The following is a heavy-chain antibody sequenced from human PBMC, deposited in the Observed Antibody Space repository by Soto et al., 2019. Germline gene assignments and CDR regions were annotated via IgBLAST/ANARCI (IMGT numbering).Heavy chain of an antibody. CDR1: GFSLSTSGVG. CDR2: IYWDDDK. J-gene: IGHJ5*02. D-gene: IGHD3-3*01. V-gene: IGHV2-5*02. Sequence: QITLKESGHTLVKPTQTLTLIGTFSGFSLSTSGVGVGWIRRPPGKALEWLALIYWDDDKGYSPSLKSRLTITKDTSKNQVVLTITNMDPVYTATYYCAHTYYDFCSGDYTGRCFDPWGQGTLVTVSS. CDR3: AHTYYDFCSGDYTGRCFDP.